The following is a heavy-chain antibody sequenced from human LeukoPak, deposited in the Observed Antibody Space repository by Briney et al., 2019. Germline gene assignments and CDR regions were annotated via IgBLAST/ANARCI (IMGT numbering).Heavy chain of an antibody. V-gene: IGHV3-23*01. CDR2: ICSNDNNT. CDR1: GFTFSSYA. J-gene: IGHJ4*02. CDR3: AKGTSSSCYSAPNY. Sequence: PGGSLRLSCAASGFTFSSYAMNWVRQAPGKGLEWVSAICSNDNNTYYANSVKGRFTISRDNFKNTLSLQLNSLRAGDTAVYYCAKGTSSSCYSAPNYWGQGTLVTVSS. D-gene: IGHD2-15*01.